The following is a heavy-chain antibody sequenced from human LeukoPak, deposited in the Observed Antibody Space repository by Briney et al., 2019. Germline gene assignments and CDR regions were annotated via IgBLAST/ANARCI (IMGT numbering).Heavy chain of an antibody. J-gene: IGHJ4*02. CDR2: IWYDGSNK. Sequence: GGSLRLSCAASGFTFSSYGMHWVRQAPGKGLEWVAVIWYDGSNKFYGDSVKGRFTISRDNSKNTVHLQMNSLRVEDTAVYYCAKAFCDGDCYGGPFEFWVQGNLVTVSS. CDR1: GFTFSSYG. V-gene: IGHV3-33*06. D-gene: IGHD2-21*02. CDR3: AKAFCDGDCYGGPFEF.